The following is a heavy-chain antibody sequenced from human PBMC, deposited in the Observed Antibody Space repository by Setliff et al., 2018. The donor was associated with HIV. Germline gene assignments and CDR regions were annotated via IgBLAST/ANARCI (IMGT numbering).Heavy chain of an antibody. V-gene: IGHV3-30*18. CDR2: ISYDGSNK. Sequence: LRLSCVASDFNFNKYRMHWVRQAPGKAPEWVAVISYDGSNKNYADSVKGRFTISRDNSKNTVHLQMNSLRVDDTAVYYCAKELGGSGIDAFDIWGQGTMVTVSS. CDR1: DFNFNKYR. CDR3: AKELGGSGIDAFDI. D-gene: IGHD3-10*01. J-gene: IGHJ3*02.